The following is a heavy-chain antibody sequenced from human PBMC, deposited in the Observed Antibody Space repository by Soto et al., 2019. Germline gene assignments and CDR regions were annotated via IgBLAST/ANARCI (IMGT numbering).Heavy chain of an antibody. J-gene: IGHJ4*02. Sequence: EVQLVESGGGLVQPGGSLRLSCAASGFTFSSYWMSWVRQAPGKGLEWVANIKQDGSERYYVDSVKGRFTIPRDNAKNSLYLQMNSLRAEDTAVYYCARDETYYYGSGPVGGPGTLVTVSS. V-gene: IGHV3-7*01. CDR1: GFTFSSYW. CDR3: ARDETYYYGSGPV. CDR2: IKQDGSER. D-gene: IGHD3-10*01.